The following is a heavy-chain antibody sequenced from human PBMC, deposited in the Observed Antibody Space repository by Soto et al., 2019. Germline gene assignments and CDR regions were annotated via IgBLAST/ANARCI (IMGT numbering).Heavy chain of an antibody. Sequence: PSETLSLTCAVYGGSFSGDYWSWIRQPPGKGLEWIGEINHSGSTNYNPSLKSRVTISVDTSKKQFSLKLSSVTAADTAVYYCARGRDVGSSSWYADYWGQGTLVTVS. CDR2: INHSGST. J-gene: IGHJ4*02. CDR1: GGSFSGDY. V-gene: IGHV4-34*01. D-gene: IGHD6-13*01. CDR3: ARGRDVGSSSWYADY.